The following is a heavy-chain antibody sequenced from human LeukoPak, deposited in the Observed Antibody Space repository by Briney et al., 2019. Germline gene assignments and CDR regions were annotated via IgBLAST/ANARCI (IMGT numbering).Heavy chain of an antibody. CDR2: IYYSGCT. V-gene: IGHV4-61*01. CDR1: GGSVSSGSYY. J-gene: IGHJ4*02. CDR3: ARSHSSSWYYYFDY. D-gene: IGHD6-13*01. Sequence: SETLSLTCTVSGGSVSSGSYYWSWIRQPPGKGLEWIGYIYYSGCTNYNPSLKSRVTISVDTSKNQFSLKLSSVTAADTAVYYCARSHSSSWYYYFDYWGQGTLVTVSS.